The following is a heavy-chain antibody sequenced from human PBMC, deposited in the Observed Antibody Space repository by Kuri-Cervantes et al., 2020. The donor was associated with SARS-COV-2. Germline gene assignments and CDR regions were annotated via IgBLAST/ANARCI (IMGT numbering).Heavy chain of an antibody. D-gene: IGHD3-16*01. CDR3: ARGISRRLARSHYYYYGMDV. CDR1: GGSISSYY. CDR2: IYYSGST. V-gene: IGHV4-59*12. J-gene: IGHJ6*02. Sequence: SETLSLTCTVSGGSISSYYWSWIRQPPGKGLEWIGYIYYSGSTNYNPSLKSRVTISVDTSKNQFSLKLSSVTAADTAVYYCARGISRRLARSHYYYYGMDVWGQGTTVTVSS.